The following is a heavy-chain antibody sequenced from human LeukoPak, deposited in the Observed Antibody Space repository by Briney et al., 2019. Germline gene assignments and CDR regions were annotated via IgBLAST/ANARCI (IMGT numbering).Heavy chain of an antibody. D-gene: IGHD1-26*01. CDR2: INTDGSST. V-gene: IGHV3-74*01. J-gene: IGHJ4*02. CDR3: ASGVGLTLRDF. Sequence: PGGSLRLSCAASGFTFSSYWMHWVRQAPGKGLVWVSRINTDGSSTTYADSVKGRFTISRDNAKNTLCLQMNGLRAEDTAVYYCASGVGLTLRDFWGQGTLLTVSS. CDR1: GFTFSSYW.